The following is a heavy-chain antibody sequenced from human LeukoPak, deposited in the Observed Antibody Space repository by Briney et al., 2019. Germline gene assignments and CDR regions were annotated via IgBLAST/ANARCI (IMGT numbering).Heavy chain of an antibody. D-gene: IGHD6-13*01. CDR2: IDWDDDT. V-gene: IGHV2-70*04. CDR1: GFSLSTSGVR. J-gene: IGHJ4*02. Sequence: SGPALVKPTQPLTLTCTFSGFSLSTSGVRVSWIRQPPGKALEWLALIDWDDDTFYTPSLKTRLTISKDTSKNQVVLTMTNMDPVDTATYYCARIYSDSGSYHFDHWGRGTLVTVSS. CDR3: ARIYSDSGSYHFDH.